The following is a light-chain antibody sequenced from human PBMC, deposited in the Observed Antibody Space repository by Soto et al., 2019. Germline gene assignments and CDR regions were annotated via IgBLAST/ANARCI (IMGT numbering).Light chain of an antibody. CDR3: QQYNNWPLT. Sequence: EIVMTQSPATLSVSPGERATLSCRASQSVNRNLAWYQQKPGQTPRLLIYDASSRATGIPARFSGSGSGTDFTFTNSSPQSEDFAVYYCQQYNNWPLTFGGGTNVEIK. CDR2: DAS. V-gene: IGKV3-15*01. J-gene: IGKJ4*01. CDR1: QSVNRN.